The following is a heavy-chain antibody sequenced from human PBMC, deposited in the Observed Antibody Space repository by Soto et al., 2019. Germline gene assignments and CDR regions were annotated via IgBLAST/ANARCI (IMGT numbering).Heavy chain of an antibody. CDR1: GFTFSSYS. CDR3: ARGAMLTGELEGAFDI. Sequence: GGSLRLSCAASGFTFSSYSMNWVRQAPGKGLEWVSSISSSSSYIYYADSVKGRFTISRDNAKNSLYLQMNSLRAEDTAVYYCARGAMLTGELEGAFDIWGQGTMVTVSS. CDR2: ISSSSSYI. D-gene: IGHD7-27*01. V-gene: IGHV3-21*01. J-gene: IGHJ3*02.